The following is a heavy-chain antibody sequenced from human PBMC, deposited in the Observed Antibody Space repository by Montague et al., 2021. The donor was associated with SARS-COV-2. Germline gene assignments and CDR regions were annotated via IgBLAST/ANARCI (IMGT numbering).Heavy chain of an antibody. CDR3: ARGRTGTTFYYYYYGMDV. Sequence: SETLSLTCAVYGGSFSGYYWSWIRQPPGKGLEWIGEINHSGSTNYNPSLKSRVTISVDTSKNQFSLKLSSVTAADTAVYYCARGRTGTTFYYYYYGMDVWGQGTTVTVSS. CDR1: GGSFSGYY. D-gene: IGHD1-1*01. V-gene: IGHV4-34*01. J-gene: IGHJ6*02. CDR2: INHSGST.